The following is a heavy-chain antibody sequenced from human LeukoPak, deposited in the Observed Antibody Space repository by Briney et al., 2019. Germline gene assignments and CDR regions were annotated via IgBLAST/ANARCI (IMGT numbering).Heavy chain of an antibody. V-gene: IGHV3-9*01. J-gene: IGHJ4*02. CDR2: ISWNSGKI. CDR1: GFTFQGSA. Sequence: TGGSLRLSCAASGFTFQGSAMHWVRQVPGKGLEWVSSISWNSGKIDYADSVKGRFTISRDNAKNSLYLQMNSLRAEDTAVYYCARVRTGYYLYYFDYWGQGTLVTVSS. D-gene: IGHD3/OR15-3a*01. CDR3: ARVRTGYYLYYFDY.